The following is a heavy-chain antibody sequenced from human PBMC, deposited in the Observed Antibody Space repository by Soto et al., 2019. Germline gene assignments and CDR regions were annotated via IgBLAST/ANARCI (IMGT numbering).Heavy chain of an antibody. CDR1: GGAISGYY. CDR2: IYSRGGT. CDR3: ASGQVFSDSFDH. J-gene: IGHJ5*02. D-gene: IGHD3-9*01. Sequence: PSETLSLTCTVSGGAISGYYCTWIRQPAGEGLEWIGRIYSRGGTQYNPSLKSRATMSLDTSKTQFSLRLSSVTAANRAAYYCASGQVFSDSFDHWGQGTLVTVSS. V-gene: IGHV4-4*07.